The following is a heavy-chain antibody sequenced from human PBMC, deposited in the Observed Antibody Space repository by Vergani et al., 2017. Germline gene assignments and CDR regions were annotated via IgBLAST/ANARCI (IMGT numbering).Heavy chain of an antibody. D-gene: IGHD4-11*01. V-gene: IGHV3-48*01. Sequence: EVQLVESGGGLVQPGGSLRLSCAASGFTFSSYSMNWVRQAPGKGLEWVSYISSSSSTIYYADSVKGRFTISRDNAKNSLYLQMNSLRAEDTAVYYCARDQGGNYVFYYGMDVWGQGTTVTVSS. CDR2: ISSSSSTI. CDR1: GFTFSSYS. CDR3: ARDQGGNYVFYYGMDV. J-gene: IGHJ6*02.